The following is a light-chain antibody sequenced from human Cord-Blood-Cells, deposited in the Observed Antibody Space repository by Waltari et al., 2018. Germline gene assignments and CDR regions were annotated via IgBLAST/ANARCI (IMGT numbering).Light chain of an antibody. CDR2: EGC. CDR3: CSYAGSSTVV. CDR1: SRYVCSFNL. J-gene: IGLJ2*01. Sequence: QSDLTQPASVSGSPCQSITISCTVTSRYVCSFNLVSWYQQHPGTARKLMLYEGCKRPSGVSNRFSGSKSCNTASLTISGLQAEDVADYYCCSYAGSSTVVFGGGTKLTVL. V-gene: IGLV2-23*01.